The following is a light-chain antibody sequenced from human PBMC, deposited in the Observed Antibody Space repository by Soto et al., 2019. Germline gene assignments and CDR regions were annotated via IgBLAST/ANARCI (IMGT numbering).Light chain of an antibody. J-gene: IGLJ1*01. CDR3: QVWDSSSDPYV. V-gene: IGLV3-21*02. Sequence: SYELTQPPSVSVAPGQTARITWGGNNIGSKSVHGYQQKPGQAPVLVVYDDSDRPSGIPERFSGSNSGNTATLTISRVEAGDEADYYCQVWDSSSDPYVFGTGTKVTVL. CDR2: DDS. CDR1: NIGSKS.